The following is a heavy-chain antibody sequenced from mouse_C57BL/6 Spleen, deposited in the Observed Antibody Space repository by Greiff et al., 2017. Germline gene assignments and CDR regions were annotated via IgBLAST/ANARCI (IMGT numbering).Heavy chain of an antibody. V-gene: IGHV1-72*01. CDR2: FSPNSGGT. CDR1: FSPFPRSW. CDR3: ARWDGYYV. D-gene: IGHD2-3*01. J-gene: IGHJ2*01. Sequence: QVQLQQSGAELVNPWASVQLSCKSSFSPFPRSWLPWVPQRPGRGLALLVRFSPNSGGTKYNEKFKIKATLTVDKPSSTAYMQLSSLTSEDSAVYYCARWDGYYVWGQGTTLTVSS.